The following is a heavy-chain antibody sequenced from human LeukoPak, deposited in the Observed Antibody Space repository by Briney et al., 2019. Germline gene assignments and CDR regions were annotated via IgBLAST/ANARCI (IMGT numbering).Heavy chain of an antibody. D-gene: IGHD2-15*01. J-gene: IGHJ6*02. CDR1: GFTVSSKY. Sequence: GGSLRLSCAASGFTVSSKYMTWVRQGPGKGLEWVPMIYSDGTTDYAESVKGRFTISRDKSKNTLYLQMNSLRAEDTAVYYCARDGGSGVPATPEVYYYYGMDVWGQGTTVTVSS. CDR2: IYSDGTT. CDR3: ARDGGSGVPATPEVYYYYGMDV. V-gene: IGHV3-66*01.